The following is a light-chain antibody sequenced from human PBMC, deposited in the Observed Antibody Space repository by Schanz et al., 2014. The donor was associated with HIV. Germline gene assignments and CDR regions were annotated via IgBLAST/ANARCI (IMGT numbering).Light chain of an antibody. V-gene: IGLV1-44*01. CDR3: QSWDSSLSGSKV. CDR2: NSH. CDR1: SSNVGRYT. J-gene: IGLJ3*02. Sequence: QSLLTQPPSASGTPGQRVTISCSGGSSNVGRYTVAWYQQVPGTAPKLLISNSHQRPSGVPDRFSGSKSGTSASLAITGLQADDEADYYCQSWDSSLSGSKVFGGGTKLTVL.